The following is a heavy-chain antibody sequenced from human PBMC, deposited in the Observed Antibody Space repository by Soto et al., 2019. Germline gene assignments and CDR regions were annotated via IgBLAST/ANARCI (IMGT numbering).Heavy chain of an antibody. CDR3: AKNWDTTSSSSSH. J-gene: IGHJ4*02. D-gene: IGHD6-6*01. CDR1: GFTFSSYS. Sequence: GGSLRLSCAASGFTFSSYSMNWVRQAPGKGLEWVSAISSTSGSIYYADSVKGRFTISRDNSKNTLYLQMNSLRAEDTAVYYCAKNWDTTSSSSSHWGQGTLVTVSS. CDR2: ISSTSGSI. V-gene: IGHV3-23*01.